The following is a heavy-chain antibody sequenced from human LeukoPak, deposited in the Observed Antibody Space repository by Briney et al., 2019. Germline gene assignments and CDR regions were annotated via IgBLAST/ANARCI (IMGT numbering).Heavy chain of an antibody. J-gene: IGHJ4*02. Sequence: SETLSLTCAVYGGSFSGYYWSWIRQPPGKGLEWIGEINHSGSTNYNPSLKSRVTISVDTSKNQFSLKLSSVTAADTAVYYCARRGGSSGLYSRDYWGQGTLVTVSS. CDR1: GGSFSGYY. CDR3: ARRGGSSGLYSRDY. V-gene: IGHV4-34*01. D-gene: IGHD6-6*01. CDR2: INHSGST.